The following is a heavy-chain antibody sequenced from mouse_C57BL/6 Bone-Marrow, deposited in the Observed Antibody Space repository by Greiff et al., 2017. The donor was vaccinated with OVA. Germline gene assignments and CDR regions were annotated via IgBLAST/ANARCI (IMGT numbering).Heavy chain of an antibody. J-gene: IGHJ4*01. Sequence: EVKLVESGGGLVQPGGSLKLSCAASGFTFSDYGMAWVRQAPRKGPEWVAFLSNLAYSIYYADTVTGRFTISRENAKNTLYLEMSSLRSEDTAMYYCARRTAQYYAMDYWGQGTSVTVSS. V-gene: IGHV5-15*01. CDR1: GFTFSDYG. CDR3: ARRTAQYYAMDY. D-gene: IGHD3-2*02. CDR2: LSNLAYSI.